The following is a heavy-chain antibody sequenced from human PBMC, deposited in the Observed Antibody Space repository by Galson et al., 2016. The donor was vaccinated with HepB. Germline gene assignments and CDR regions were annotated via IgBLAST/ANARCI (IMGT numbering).Heavy chain of an antibody. CDR2: IVPMSGTT. CDR3: ATSSGWFETEH. J-gene: IGHJ4*02. V-gene: IGHV1-69*13. Sequence: SVKVSCKASGDSYSTYAISWVRQARGQGLEWMGGIVPMSGTTNYAQKFQGRVTITADASTITAYMELSSLTSEDTAVYFCATSSGWFETEHWGQGTLVTVSS. CDR1: GDSYSTYA. D-gene: IGHD6-19*01.